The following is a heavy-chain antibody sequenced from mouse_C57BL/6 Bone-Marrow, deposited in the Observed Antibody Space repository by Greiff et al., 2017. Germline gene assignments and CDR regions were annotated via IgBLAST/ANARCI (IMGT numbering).Heavy chain of an antibody. Sequence: EVQLVESGGDLVKPGGSLKLSCAASGFTFSSYGMSWVRQTPDKRLEWVATISSGGSYTYYPDSVKGRFTISRDNAKTTLYLQMSSLKSEDTSMYYCARRGDDYYAMYYCGQGTSVTVSS. CDR1: GFTFSSYG. CDR3: ARRGDDYYAMYY. J-gene: IGHJ4*01. CDR2: ISSGGSYT. V-gene: IGHV5-6*01.